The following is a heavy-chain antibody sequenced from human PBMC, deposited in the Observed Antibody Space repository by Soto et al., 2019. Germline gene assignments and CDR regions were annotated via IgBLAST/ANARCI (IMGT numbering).Heavy chain of an antibody. CDR1: GFTFSSYS. J-gene: IGHJ6*03. V-gene: IGHV3-48*01. D-gene: IGHD2-2*01. CDR2: ISSGSSTI. Sequence: PGGSLRLSCAASGFTFSSYSMNWVRQAPGKGLEWVSYISSGSSTIYYADSVKGRFTISRDNAKNPLYLQMDSLRAEGTAVYYATRSAYMDVWGTGTTVTVSS. CDR3: TRSAYMDV.